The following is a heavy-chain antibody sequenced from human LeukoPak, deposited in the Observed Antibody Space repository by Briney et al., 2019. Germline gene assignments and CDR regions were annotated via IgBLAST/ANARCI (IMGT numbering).Heavy chain of an antibody. Sequence: ASVKVSCKASGYTFTSYVINWVRQATEQGLDWIGWINPNIGITDYTQNLQGTVTITTDTSISTGYMDMSSLRAEATAVYYSAIGRSTGYPYCFEDGGQGTLVSVSS. D-gene: IGHD5-12*01. CDR2: INPNIGIT. CDR3: AIGRSTGYPYCFED. CDR1: GYTFTSYV. J-gene: IGHJ4*02. V-gene: IGHV1-8*03.